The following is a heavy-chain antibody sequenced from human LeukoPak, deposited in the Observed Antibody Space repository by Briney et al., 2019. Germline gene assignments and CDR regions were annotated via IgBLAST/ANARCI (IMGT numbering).Heavy chain of an antibody. D-gene: IGHD4-17*01. V-gene: IGHV3-23*01. CDR1: GFTFSSYA. Sequence: GGSLRLSCAASGFTFSSYAMNWVRQAPGKGLEWVSHISGSGISTYYADSVKGRFTISRDNSKNTLYLQMNSLRAEDTALYYCAKDLDHDYDDYGLDYWGQGTLVTVSS. CDR3: AKDLDHDYDDYGLDY. CDR2: ISGSGIST. J-gene: IGHJ4*02.